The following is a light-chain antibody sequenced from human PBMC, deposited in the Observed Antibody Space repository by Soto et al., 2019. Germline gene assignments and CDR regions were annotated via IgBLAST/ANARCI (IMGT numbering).Light chain of an antibody. CDR2: DSS. V-gene: IGKV3-20*01. Sequence: DIVLTQSPDTLSLSPGERVTLSCSASQRVSLSYLVWYQQKPGQAPRLLIYDSSTRASGVPDRFDGGGSGTDFTLTITSLEPEDSAVDYCQHYARSAWTFGQGTKLEIK. CDR1: QRVSLSY. CDR3: QHYARSAWT. J-gene: IGKJ1*01.